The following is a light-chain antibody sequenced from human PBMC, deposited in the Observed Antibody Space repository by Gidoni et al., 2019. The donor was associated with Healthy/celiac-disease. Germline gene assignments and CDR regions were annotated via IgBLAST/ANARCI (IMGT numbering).Light chain of an antibody. J-gene: IGKJ1*01. CDR2: KAS. CDR3: QQYNSYWT. V-gene: IGKV1-5*03. CDR1: QSISGW. Sequence: DIQMTQSPSTLSASVGDRVTITCRASQSISGWLAWYQQKPGKAPNLLIYKASTLESGVPSRFSGSGSGTDFTLTISSLQPDDFATYYCQQYNSYWTFGQGTKVEIK.